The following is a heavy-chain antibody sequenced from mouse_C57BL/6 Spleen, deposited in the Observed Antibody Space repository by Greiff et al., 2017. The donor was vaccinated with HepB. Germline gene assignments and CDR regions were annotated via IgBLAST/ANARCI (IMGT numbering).Heavy chain of an antibody. J-gene: IGHJ4*01. CDR1: GYTFTSYT. Sequence: QVQLQQSGAELARPGASVKMSCKASGYTFTSYTMHWVKQRPGQGLEWIGYINPSSGYTKYNQKFKDKATLTADKSSSTAYMQLSSLTSEDSAVYYCARETGTGAMDYWGQGTSVTVSS. CDR3: ARETGTGAMDY. V-gene: IGHV1-4*01. CDR2: INPSSGYT. D-gene: IGHD4-1*01.